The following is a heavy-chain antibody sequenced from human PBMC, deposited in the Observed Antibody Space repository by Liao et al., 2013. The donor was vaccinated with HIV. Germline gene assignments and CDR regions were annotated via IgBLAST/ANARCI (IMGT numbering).Heavy chain of an antibody. CDR1: GGSISSYY. V-gene: IGHV4-4*07. CDR2: IYTSGST. CDR3: ARDIKQWLHNKWVYYYMDV. J-gene: IGHJ6*03. Sequence: QVQLQESGPGLVKPSETLSLTCTVSGGSISSYYWSWIRQPAGKGLEWIGRIYTSGSTNYNPSLKSRVTMSVDTSKNQFSLKLSSVTAADTAVYYCARDIKQWLHNKWVYYYMDVWGKGTTVTVSS. D-gene: IGHD6-19*01.